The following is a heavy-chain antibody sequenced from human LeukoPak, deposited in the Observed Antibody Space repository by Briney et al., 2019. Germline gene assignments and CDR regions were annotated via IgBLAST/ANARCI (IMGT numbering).Heavy chain of an antibody. Sequence: PGGSLRLSCAASGFTFSSYAMSWVRQAPGKGLEWVSAISGSGGNTYYADSVKGRFTISRDNSKNTLYVQMNSLGAEDTAVYYCAKDGGSGYYYFDYWGQGTLVTVSS. CDR3: AKDGGSGYYYFDY. J-gene: IGHJ4*02. CDR2: ISGSGGNT. V-gene: IGHV3-23*01. CDR1: GFTFSSYA. D-gene: IGHD3-22*01.